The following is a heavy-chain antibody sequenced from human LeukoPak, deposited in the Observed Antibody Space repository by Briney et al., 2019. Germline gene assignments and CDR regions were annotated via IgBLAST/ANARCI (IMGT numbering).Heavy chain of an antibody. J-gene: IGHJ4*02. CDR2: ISYDGSDK. CDR1: GFTFSSYA. V-gene: IGHV3-30-3*01. CDR3: ARQYCSSTCYLDY. D-gene: IGHD2-2*01. Sequence: PGGSLRLSCAASGFTFSSYAMHWVRQAPGKGLEWVAVISYDGSDKYYADSVKGRFTISRDNSKNTLYLQMNSLRAEDTALYYCARQYCSSTCYLDYWGQGTLVTVSS.